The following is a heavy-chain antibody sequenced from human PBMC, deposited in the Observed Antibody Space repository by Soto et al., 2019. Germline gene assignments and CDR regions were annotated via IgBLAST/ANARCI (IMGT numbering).Heavy chain of an antibody. V-gene: IGHV3-30-3*01. CDR2: ISYDGSKK. D-gene: IGHD6-19*01. Sequence: QVQLVESGGGVVQPGRSLRLSCAASGFTFSSYAMHWVRQAPGKGLEWVAVISYDGSKKYYADSVKGRFTISRDNSKNTLYLQMNSLRAEDTAVYYCARDIRQWLVDYWGQGTLVTVSS. J-gene: IGHJ4*02. CDR1: GFTFSSYA. CDR3: ARDIRQWLVDY.